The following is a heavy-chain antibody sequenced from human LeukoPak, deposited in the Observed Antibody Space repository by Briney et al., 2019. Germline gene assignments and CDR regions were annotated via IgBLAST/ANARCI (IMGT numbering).Heavy chain of an antibody. Sequence: GGSLRLSCAASGFTFNSYAMSWVRQAPGKGLEWVSTISGSGSSTTYADSVKGRFTISRDNSENTLFLQVNSLRAEDTALYYCAKSXVXXXXXXXXXWG. CDR3: AKSXVXXXXXXXXX. D-gene: IGHD5/OR15-5a*01. CDR1: GFTFNSYA. V-gene: IGHV3-23*01. CDR2: ISGSGSST. J-gene: IGHJ1*01.